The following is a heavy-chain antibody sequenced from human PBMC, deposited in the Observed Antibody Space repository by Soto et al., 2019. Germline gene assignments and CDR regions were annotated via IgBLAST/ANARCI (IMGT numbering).Heavy chain of an antibody. Sequence: QMQLVQSGPEVKKPGTSVKVSCKASGFPFSSSVVQWVRQGRGQRLEWIGWIVVGSGHTKYAQKFQERVSITRDMSTSTAYMELTRLRSEDTAMYSCATPAYGDYWYFDLWGRGTLVTVSS. CDR3: ATPAYGDYWYFDL. J-gene: IGHJ2*01. V-gene: IGHV1-58*01. CDR2: IVVGSGHT. CDR1: GFPFSSSV. D-gene: IGHD4-17*01.